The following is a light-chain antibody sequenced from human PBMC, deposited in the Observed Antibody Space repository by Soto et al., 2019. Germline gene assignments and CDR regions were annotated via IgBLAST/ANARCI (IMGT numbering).Light chain of an antibody. CDR3: CSYAGRSTYL. Sequence: QSALTQPASVSGSPGQSITISCTGTRSDVGSYNLVSWYQQHPGKAPKLMIYEGTERPSGVSNRFSVSKSGNTASLTISGLQAEDDADYYCCSYAGRSTYLFGTGTKLTVL. V-gene: IGLV2-23*01. J-gene: IGLJ1*01. CDR1: RSDVGSYNL. CDR2: EGT.